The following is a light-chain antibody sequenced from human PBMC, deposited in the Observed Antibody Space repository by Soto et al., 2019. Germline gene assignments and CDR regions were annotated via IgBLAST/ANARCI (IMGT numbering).Light chain of an antibody. Sequence: EIVLTQSRGTLSLSPGERATLSFSASQSVSSNLAWYQQKPGQAPRLLIYGASTRATGIPARFSGSGSGTEFTLTISSLQSEDFAVYYCQQYNNWPPWTFGQGTKVDIK. CDR2: GAS. J-gene: IGKJ1*01. V-gene: IGKV3-15*01. CDR3: QQYNNWPPWT. CDR1: QSVSSN.